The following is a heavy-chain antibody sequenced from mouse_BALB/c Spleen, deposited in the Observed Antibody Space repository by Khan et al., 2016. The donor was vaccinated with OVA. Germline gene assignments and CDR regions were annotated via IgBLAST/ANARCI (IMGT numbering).Heavy chain of an antibody. CDR2: VSTGGGYT. V-gene: IGHV5-6*01. CDR3: TRLAYYDDSEGFAY. Sequence: EVQVVESGGDLVKPGGSLKLSCAASGFTFSTYGMSWVRQTPDKRLEWVATVSTGGGYTYYPDSVKGRFTISRDNAKNTLYLQMSGLKSEDTAMFYCTRLAYYDDSEGFAYWGQGTLVTVSA. D-gene: IGHD1-1*01. CDR1: GFTFSTYG. J-gene: IGHJ3*01.